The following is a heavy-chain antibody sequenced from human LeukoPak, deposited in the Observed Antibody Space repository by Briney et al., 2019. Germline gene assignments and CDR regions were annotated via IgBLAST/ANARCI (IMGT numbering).Heavy chain of an antibody. CDR3: TKDLTVAAYY. CDR2: IKQDGSEK. CDR1: GFTFSNYW. Sequence: GGSLRLSCAASGFTFSNYWMSWVRQAPGKGLEWVAIIKQDGSEKYYGDSVKGRFTISRDNAKNSLYLQMNSLRAEDTSMYYCTKDLTVAAYYWGQGTLVTVSS. D-gene: IGHD6-19*01. J-gene: IGHJ4*02. V-gene: IGHV3-7*01.